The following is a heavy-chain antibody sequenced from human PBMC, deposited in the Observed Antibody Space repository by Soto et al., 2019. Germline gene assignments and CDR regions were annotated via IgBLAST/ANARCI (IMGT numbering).Heavy chain of an antibody. CDR1: GGTFSSYA. Sequence: QVQLVQSGAEVKKPGSSVKVSCKASGGTFSSYAISWVRQAPGQGVEWMGGIIPLFGTANDAQKFQGRVTITADESTSTAYMELSSLRSEDTAVYYCAREIRLRSSWFDPWGQGTLVTVSS. J-gene: IGHJ5*02. D-gene: IGHD4-17*01. V-gene: IGHV1-69*01. CDR3: AREIRLRSSWFDP. CDR2: IIPLFGTA.